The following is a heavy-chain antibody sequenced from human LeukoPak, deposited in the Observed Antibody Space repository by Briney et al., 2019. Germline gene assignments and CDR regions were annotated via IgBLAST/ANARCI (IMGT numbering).Heavy chain of an antibody. D-gene: IGHD2-2*01. Sequence: SETLSLTCTVSGGSISSSLYYWGWIRQPPGKGLEWIGNIYYDGSTYYNPSLKSRATISIDTSKNQFSLKLSSVTAADTAVYYCARPVVVVPAASRGYAFDIWGQGTMVTVSS. J-gene: IGHJ3*02. CDR2: IYYDGST. CDR3: ARPVVVVPAASRGYAFDI. CDR1: GGSISSSLYY. V-gene: IGHV4-39*07.